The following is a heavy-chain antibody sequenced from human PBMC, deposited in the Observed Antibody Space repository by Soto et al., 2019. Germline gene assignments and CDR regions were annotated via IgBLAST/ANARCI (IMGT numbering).Heavy chain of an antibody. CDR3: ARTYSSSWSDDAFDI. V-gene: IGHV3-7*01. J-gene: IGHJ3*02. Sequence: GGSLRLSCAASGFTFSSYWMSWVRQAPGKGLEWVANIKQDGSEKYYVDSVKGRFTISRDNAKNSLYLQMNSLRAEDTAVYYCARTYSSSWSDDAFDIWGQGTMVTVS. D-gene: IGHD6-13*01. CDR1: GFTFSSYW. CDR2: IKQDGSEK.